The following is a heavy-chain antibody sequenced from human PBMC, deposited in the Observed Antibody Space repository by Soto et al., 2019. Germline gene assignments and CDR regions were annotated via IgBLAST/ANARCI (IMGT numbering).Heavy chain of an antibody. CDR1: GGSISSYY. V-gene: IGHV4-59*01. Sequence: TVSGGSISSYYWSWIRQPPGKGLEWIGYIYYSGSTNYNPSLKSRVTISVDTSKNQFSLKLSFVTAADTAVYYCASGGGYYDSSGYYLSLDYWGQGTLVTVSS. D-gene: IGHD3-22*01. CDR3: ASGGGYYDSSGYYLSLDY. CDR2: IYYSGST. J-gene: IGHJ4*02.